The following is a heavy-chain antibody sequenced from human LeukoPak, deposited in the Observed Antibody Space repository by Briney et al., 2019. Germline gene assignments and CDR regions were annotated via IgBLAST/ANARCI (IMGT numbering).Heavy chain of an antibody. Sequence: GRSLRLSCAASGFTFDDYAMHWVRQAPGKGLEWVSGISWNSGSIGYADSVKGRFTISRDNAKNSLYLQMNSLRAEDTALYYCAKDIFGYGYTVPRDYWGQGTLVTVSS. CDR1: GFTFDDYA. V-gene: IGHV3-9*01. D-gene: IGHD5-18*01. J-gene: IGHJ4*02. CDR2: ISWNSGSI. CDR3: AKDIFGYGYTVPRDY.